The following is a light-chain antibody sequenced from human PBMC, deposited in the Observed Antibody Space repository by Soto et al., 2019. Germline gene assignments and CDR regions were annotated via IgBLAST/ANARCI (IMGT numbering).Light chain of an antibody. Sequence: TQAPATLSVSPGARATLSCRASQTINNNVAWYQLKDGQVPRLLIYGASTRAADVPARFSGGGSGTEFTLTISSLQSEDFAEYHCQQYNNWPQTFGQGTKVDIK. CDR3: QQYNNWPQT. J-gene: IGKJ1*01. V-gene: IGKV3-15*01. CDR2: GAS. CDR1: QTINNN.